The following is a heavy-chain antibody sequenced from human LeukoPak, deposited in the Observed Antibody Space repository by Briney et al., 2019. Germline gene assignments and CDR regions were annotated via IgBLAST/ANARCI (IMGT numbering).Heavy chain of an antibody. Sequence: SETLSLTCTVSGGSISSYYWSWIRQPPGKGLEWIGYIYYSGSTNYNPSLKSRVTISVDTSKNQFSLKLSSVTAADTAVYYCATSGGSRSFDCWGQGTLVTVSS. V-gene: IGHV4-59*01. CDR2: IYYSGST. CDR1: GGSISSYY. CDR3: ATSGGSRSFDC. D-gene: IGHD1-26*01. J-gene: IGHJ4*02.